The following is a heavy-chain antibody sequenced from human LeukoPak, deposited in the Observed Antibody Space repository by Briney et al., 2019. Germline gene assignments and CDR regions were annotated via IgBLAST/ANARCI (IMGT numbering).Heavy chain of an antibody. Sequence: GASVKVSCKASGYTFTGYYMHWVRQAPGQGLEWMGWINPNSGGTNYAQKFQGRVTMTRDTSISTAYMELSSLRSEDTAVYYCARQWLVSGAFDIWGQGTMVTVSS. CDR1: GYTFTGYY. CDR2: INPNSGGT. J-gene: IGHJ3*02. V-gene: IGHV1-2*02. CDR3: ARQWLVSGAFDI. D-gene: IGHD6-19*01.